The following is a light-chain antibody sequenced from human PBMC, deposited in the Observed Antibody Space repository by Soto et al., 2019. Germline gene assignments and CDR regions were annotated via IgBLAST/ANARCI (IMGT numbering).Light chain of an antibody. CDR1: QSVTSNY. V-gene: IGKV3-20*01. J-gene: IGKJ1*01. CDR2: GAS. CDR3: QHYVTSLTT. Sequence: EIVLTQSPGTLSLSPGDRATISFRASQSVTSNYLAWYQQKPGQAPRLLIFGASIRVTGIPDRFIGSGSGTDFTLTIIRLEPEDFAVYYCQHYVTSLTTFGQGTKVDIK.